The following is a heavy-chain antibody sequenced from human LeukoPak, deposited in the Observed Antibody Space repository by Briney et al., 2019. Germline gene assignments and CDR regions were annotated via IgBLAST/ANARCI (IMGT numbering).Heavy chain of an antibody. CDR3: AREGASNGYQYGMDV. J-gene: IGHJ6*02. CDR1: GCTFSLYN. CDR2: ISFGGSPT. Sequence: PGGSLRLSCAGSGCTFSLYNMHWVRQAPGKGLEWVALISFGGSPTYYADSVRGRFTISRDNSKNTLFLQMSSLKAEDTAVYFCAREGASNGYQYGMDVWGQGTTVSVSS. V-gene: IGHV3-30*04. D-gene: IGHD5-12*01.